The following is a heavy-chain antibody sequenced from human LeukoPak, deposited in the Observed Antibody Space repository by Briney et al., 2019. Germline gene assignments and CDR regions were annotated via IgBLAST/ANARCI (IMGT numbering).Heavy chain of an antibody. J-gene: IGHJ4*02. D-gene: IGHD3-9*01. CDR1: GFTFSSYA. CDR2: ISGSGGST. CDR3: AKLIGWLSNFRLDY. V-gene: IGHV3-23*01. Sequence: PGGSLRLSCAASGFTFSSYAMNWVRQAPGKGLEWVSAISGSGGSTYYADSVKGRFTISRDNSKNTLYLQMNSLRAEDTAVYYCAKLIGWLSNFRLDYWGQGTLVTVSS.